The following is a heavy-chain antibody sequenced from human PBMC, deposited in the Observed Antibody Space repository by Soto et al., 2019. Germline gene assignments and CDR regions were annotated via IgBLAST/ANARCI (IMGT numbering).Heavy chain of an antibody. J-gene: IGHJ6*02. CDR2: ISYDGSNK. V-gene: IGHV3-30*18. Sequence: QVQLVESGGGVVQPGRSLRLSCAASGFTFSSYGMHWVRQAPGKGLEWVAVISYDGSNKYYADSVKGRFTISRDNSKNSLYLQMNSLRAEDTAVYYCAKDWGDIVAVVAARYGLDVWGQGTTVTVSS. CDR3: AKDWGDIVAVVAARYGLDV. CDR1: GFTFSSYG. D-gene: IGHD2-15*01.